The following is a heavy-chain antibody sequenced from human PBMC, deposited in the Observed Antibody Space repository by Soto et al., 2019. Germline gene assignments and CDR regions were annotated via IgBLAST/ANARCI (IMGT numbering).Heavy chain of an antibody. J-gene: IGHJ5*02. D-gene: IGHD3-22*01. CDR1: GGTFSTYA. CDR3: ARAGGYSSGYNWFCP. Sequence: QVQLVQSGAEVKQPGSSVKVSCKASGGTFSTYAISWVRQAPGQGLDWMGGIIPIFGTANYAQKFQGRVTITADESRSTDYMELSSLRSADTAVYYCARAGGYSSGYNWFCPWGQGTLVTVSS. V-gene: IGHV1-69*01. CDR2: IIPIFGTA.